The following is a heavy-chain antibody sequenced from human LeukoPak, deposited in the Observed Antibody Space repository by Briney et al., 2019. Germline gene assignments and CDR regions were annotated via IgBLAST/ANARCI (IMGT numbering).Heavy chain of an antibody. CDR1: GFTFSSYE. Sequence: GGSLRLFCAASGFTFSSYEMDWVRQAPGKGLEWVSYINSNGRTTYYADSVKGRFTISRDNAKNSVYLQMDSLRAEDTAVYFCARDSQWLPDYWGQGTLVTVSS. V-gene: IGHV3-48*03. J-gene: IGHJ4*02. CDR2: INSNGRTT. D-gene: IGHD3-22*01. CDR3: ARDSQWLPDY.